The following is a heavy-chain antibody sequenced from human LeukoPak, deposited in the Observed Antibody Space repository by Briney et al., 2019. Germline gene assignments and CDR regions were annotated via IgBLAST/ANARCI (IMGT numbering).Heavy chain of an antibody. J-gene: IGHJ4*02. Sequence: PSETLSLTCAVYGGSFSDYYWSCIRQPPGKGLEWIGEISHSGITKYNPSLKSRVTISVDTSKTQFFLKLNSVNAADTAVYYCASFRWEIGFENWGQGTLVTVSS. V-gene: IGHV4-34*01. CDR2: ISHSGIT. CDR1: GGSFSDYY. D-gene: IGHD1-26*01. CDR3: ASFRWEIGFEN.